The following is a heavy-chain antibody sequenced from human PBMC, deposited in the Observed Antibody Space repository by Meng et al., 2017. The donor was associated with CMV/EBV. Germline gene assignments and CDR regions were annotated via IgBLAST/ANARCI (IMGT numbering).Heavy chain of an antibody. CDR2: ISSSGSTI. CDR3: ARGEVVVVPPGGYYGMDV. D-gene: IGHD2-2*01. Sequence: LSLTCAASGFTFSSYEMNWVRQAPGKGLEWVSYISSSGSTIYYADSVEGRFTISRDNAKNSLYLQMNSLRAEDTAVYYCARGEVVVVPPGGYYGMDVWGQGTTVTVSS. CDR1: GFTFSSYE. V-gene: IGHV3-48*03. J-gene: IGHJ6*02.